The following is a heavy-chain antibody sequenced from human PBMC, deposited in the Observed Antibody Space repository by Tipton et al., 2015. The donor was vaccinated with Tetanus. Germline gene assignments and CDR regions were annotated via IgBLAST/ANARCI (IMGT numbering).Heavy chain of an antibody. J-gene: IGHJ4*02. CDR2: IHSSGST. D-gene: IGHD1-1*01. CDR3: ARDLSWKTSGVDY. Sequence: TLSLTCTVSGGSISSYYWSWIRQPPGKGPEWIGQIHSSGSTNYIPSLKSRVTISLDTSKNQFSLRLTSVTAADTAVYYCARDLSWKTSGVDYWGQGTLVTVSS. V-gene: IGHV4-59*01. CDR1: GGSISSYY.